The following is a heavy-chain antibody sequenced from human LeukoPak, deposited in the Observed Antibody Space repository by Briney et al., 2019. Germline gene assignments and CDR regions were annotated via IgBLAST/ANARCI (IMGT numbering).Heavy chain of an antibody. CDR3: ARLVGASWFDS. Sequence: PSQTLSLTCAISGDSVSTNSATCTWLRQSPSRGLEWLGRTYYRSKWYNDYAVSMKSRITINPDTSKNQFSLQLNSVTPEDTAVYYCARLVGASWFDSWGQGTLVTVSS. CDR1: GDSVSTNSAT. V-gene: IGHV6-1*01. D-gene: IGHD1-26*01. CDR2: TYYRSKWYN. J-gene: IGHJ5*01.